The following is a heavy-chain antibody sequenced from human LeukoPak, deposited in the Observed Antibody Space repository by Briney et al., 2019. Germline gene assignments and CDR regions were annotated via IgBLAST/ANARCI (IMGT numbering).Heavy chain of an antibody. D-gene: IGHD2-8*02. CDR1: GFTFSSFG. CDR3: ARDLTERKYYIAY. J-gene: IGHJ4*02. Sequence: GGSLRLSCAAPGFTFSSFGMHWVRQAPGEGLEWVAYIGYTGTDTYYADSVKGRFTISRDNSKNTVHLQVNSLRAADTALYSCARDLTERKYYIAYWGQGTLVTVSS. CDR2: IGYTGTDT. V-gene: IGHV3-30*02.